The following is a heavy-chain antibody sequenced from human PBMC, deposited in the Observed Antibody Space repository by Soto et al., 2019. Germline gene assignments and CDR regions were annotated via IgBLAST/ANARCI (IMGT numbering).Heavy chain of an antibody. CDR2: IYYSGST. CDR1: GGSISSGDYY. D-gene: IGHD3-22*01. V-gene: IGHV4-30-4*01. CDR3: AREGSMYYYDSSGYYGYFDY. J-gene: IGHJ4*02. Sequence: SETLSLTCTVSGGSISSGDYYWSWIRQPPGKGLEWLGYIYYSGSTYYNPSLKSRVTISVDTSKNQFSLKLSSVTAADTAVYYCAREGSMYYYDSSGYYGYFDYWGQGTLVTVS.